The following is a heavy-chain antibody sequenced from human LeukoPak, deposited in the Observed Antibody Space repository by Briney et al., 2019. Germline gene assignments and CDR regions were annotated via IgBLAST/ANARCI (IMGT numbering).Heavy chain of an antibody. CDR2: LTGSGTST. D-gene: IGHD1-26*01. J-gene: IGHJ4*02. CDR1: GFTFSSYA. Sequence: PGGSLRLSCAASGFTFSSYAMSWVRQAPGKGLEWVSVLTGSGTSTFYADSVKGRFTISRDNFKNTLYLQMNSLRAEDTAVYYCAKVNKVGATFFDYWGQGTLVTVSS. V-gene: IGHV3-23*01. CDR3: AKVNKVGATFFDY.